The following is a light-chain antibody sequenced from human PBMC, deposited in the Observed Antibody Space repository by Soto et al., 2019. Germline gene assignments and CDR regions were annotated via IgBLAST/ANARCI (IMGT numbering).Light chain of an antibody. CDR1: QSISSW. V-gene: IGKV1-5*03. Sequence: DIQMTQSPSTLSASVGDRVNITCRASQSISSWLAWYQQKPGKAPKLLIYRASALQTGVPSRFSGSGSGTEFSLTISSLQPDDVATYYCQQYSSYYFTFGHGTKVDVK. CDR3: QQYSSYYFT. CDR2: RAS. J-gene: IGKJ3*01.